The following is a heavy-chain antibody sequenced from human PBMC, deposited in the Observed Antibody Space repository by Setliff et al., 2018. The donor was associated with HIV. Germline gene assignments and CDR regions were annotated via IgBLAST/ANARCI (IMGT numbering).Heavy chain of an antibody. J-gene: IGHJ4*02. D-gene: IGHD2-2*01. CDR3: ARGSCSSASCATDC. Sequence: GSLRLSCAASGFTFSNYWMHWVRQAPGKGLECVSRINSDGGISEHADAVKGRLTISRDNAKNSLFLQMNSLGVEDTALYYCARGSCSSASCATDCWGQGTLVTVSS. V-gene: IGHV3-74*03. CDR1: GFTFSNYW. CDR2: INSDGGIS.